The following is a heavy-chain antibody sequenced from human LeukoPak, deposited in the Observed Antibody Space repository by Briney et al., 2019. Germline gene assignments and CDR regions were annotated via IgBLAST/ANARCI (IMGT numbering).Heavy chain of an antibody. J-gene: IGHJ6*03. D-gene: IGHD3-22*01. CDR3: AREYYYDSSGYYYYYYMDV. V-gene: IGHV3-7*01. Sequence: GGSLRLSCAASGFTFSSYWMSWVRQAPGKGLEWVANIKQDGSEKYYVDSVKGRFTISRDNAKNSLYLQMNSLRAEDTAVYYCAREYYYDSSGYYYYYYMDVWGKGTTVTISS. CDR2: IKQDGSEK. CDR1: GFTFSSYW.